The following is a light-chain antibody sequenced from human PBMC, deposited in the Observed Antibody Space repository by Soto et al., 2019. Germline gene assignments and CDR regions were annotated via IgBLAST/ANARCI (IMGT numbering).Light chain of an antibody. J-gene: IGLJ1*01. Sequence: QSVLTQAPSVSGTPGQRVTITCSGSSSNIGRNSVNWYQHLPGTAPKLLTHGNNHRPSGVPDRFSGSKSDTSASLAISGLQPEDEADYCCAAWDDSLNEYVFGDGTKVTVL. CDR1: SSNIGRNS. CDR3: AAWDDSLNEYV. CDR2: GNN. V-gene: IGLV1-44*01.